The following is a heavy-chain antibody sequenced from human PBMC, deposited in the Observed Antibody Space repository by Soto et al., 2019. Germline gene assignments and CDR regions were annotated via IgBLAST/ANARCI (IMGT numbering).Heavy chain of an antibody. CDR1: GLTFSNSA. Sequence: GGSLRLSCADSGLTFSNSAMNWVRQAPGKGLEWVSVISAHGDSAYYADSVKGRFTISRDNSKSPLYLQMNSLRIEDTSTYYCAKDPPSPWTANWVDPWGTGTRGTVSS. CDR2: ISAHGDSA. V-gene: IGHV3-23*01. J-gene: IGHJ5*02. D-gene: IGHD1-1*01. CDR3: AKDPPSPWTANWVDP.